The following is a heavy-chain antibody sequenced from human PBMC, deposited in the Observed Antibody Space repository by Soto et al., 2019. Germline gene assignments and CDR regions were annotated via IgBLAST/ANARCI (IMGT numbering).Heavy chain of an antibody. CDR1: GGSISSSSYY. V-gene: IGHV4-39*01. D-gene: IGHD1-26*01. CDR3: ARRGGLLGAIGAFDI. Sequence: SETLSLTCTVSGGSISSSSYYWGWIRQPPGKGLEWIGSIYYSGSTYYNPSLKSRVTISVDTSKNQFSLKLSSVTAADTAVYYCARRGGLLGAIGAFDIWGQGTMVTVSS. CDR2: IYYSGST. J-gene: IGHJ3*02.